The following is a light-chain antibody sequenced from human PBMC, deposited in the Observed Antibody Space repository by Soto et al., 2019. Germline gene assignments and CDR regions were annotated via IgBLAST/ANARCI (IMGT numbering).Light chain of an antibody. CDR2: EGS. CDR1: SSDVGSYNL. V-gene: IGLV2-23*01. J-gene: IGLJ3*02. CDR3: CSYAGSSTWV. Sequence: QSALTQPASVSVSPGQSITISCTGTSSDVGSYNLVSWYQQHPGKAPKLMIYEGSKRPSGVSNRFSGSKSGITASLTISGLQAEDEADYYCCSYAGSSTWVFGGGTKLTVL.